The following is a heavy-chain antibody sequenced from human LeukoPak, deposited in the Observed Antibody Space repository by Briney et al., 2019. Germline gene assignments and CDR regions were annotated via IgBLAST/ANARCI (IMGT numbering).Heavy chain of an antibody. CDR3: ASPEGGYSYGYVY. V-gene: IGHV1-69*13. Sequence: ASVKVSCKASGGTFSSYAISWVRQAPGQGLEWMGGIIPIFGTANYAQKFQGRVTITADESTSTAYMELSSLRSEDTAVYYCASPEGGYSYGYVYWGQGTLSPSPQ. D-gene: IGHD5-18*01. J-gene: IGHJ4*02. CDR2: IIPIFGTA. CDR1: GGTFSSYA.